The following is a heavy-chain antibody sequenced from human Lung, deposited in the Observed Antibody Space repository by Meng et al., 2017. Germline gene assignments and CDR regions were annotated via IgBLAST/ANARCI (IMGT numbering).Heavy chain of an antibody. Sequence: QLQLVQSGADVKKPGASVKVSCKASGYTSTAYYILRVRQAPGQVLEWMGRINPNSGGTNFAQKFQGRVIMTRDTSISTAYMELSSLGFDDTAVYYCAKALGWGSSPDYWGQGILVTVSS. CDR2: INPNSGGT. J-gene: IGHJ4*02. CDR3: AKALGWGSSPDY. V-gene: IGHV1-2*06. CDR1: GYTSTAYY. D-gene: IGHD2-21*01.